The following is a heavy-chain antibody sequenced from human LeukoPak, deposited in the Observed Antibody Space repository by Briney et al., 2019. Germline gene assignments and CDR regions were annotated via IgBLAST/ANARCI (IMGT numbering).Heavy chain of an antibody. Sequence: PGGSLRLSCAASGFTFSSYSMNWVRQAPGKGLEWVSSISSSSSYIYYADSVKGRFTISRDNAKNSLYLQMNSLRAEDTAEYYCARDKSQSLAFYFFDYWGQGTLVTVSS. D-gene: IGHD3-3*02. CDR1: GFTFSSYS. J-gene: IGHJ4*02. CDR2: ISSSSSYI. V-gene: IGHV3-21*01. CDR3: ARDKSQSLAFYFFDY.